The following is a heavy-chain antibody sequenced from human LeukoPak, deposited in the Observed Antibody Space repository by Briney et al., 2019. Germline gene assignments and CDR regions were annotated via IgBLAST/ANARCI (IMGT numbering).Heavy chain of an antibody. CDR3: ARVGFGIAAALDAFDI. CDR2: IYYSGNT. J-gene: IGHJ3*02. V-gene: IGHV4-59*01. D-gene: IGHD6-13*01. Sequence: TASETLSLTCTVSGGSMTTYYWSWIRQPPGKGLEWIGYIYYSGNTNYNPSLNSRVTISVDTSKNQFSLKLSSVTAADTAVYYCARVGFGIAAALDAFDIWGQGTMVTVSS. CDR1: GGSMTTYY.